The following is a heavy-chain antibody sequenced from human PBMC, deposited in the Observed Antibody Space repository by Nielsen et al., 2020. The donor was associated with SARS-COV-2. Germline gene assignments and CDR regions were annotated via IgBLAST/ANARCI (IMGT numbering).Heavy chain of an antibody. V-gene: IGHV3-23*01. CDR1: GFTFSSYS. CDR2: ISGSGGST. J-gene: IGHJ3*02. CDR3: AAQVRGYVDI. Sequence: GESLKISCAASGFTFSSYSMSWVRQAPGKGLEWVSAISGSGGSTYYADSVKGRFTISRDNSKNTLYLQMNSLRAEDTAVYYCAAQVRGYVDIWGQGTMVTVSS. D-gene: IGHD5-18*01.